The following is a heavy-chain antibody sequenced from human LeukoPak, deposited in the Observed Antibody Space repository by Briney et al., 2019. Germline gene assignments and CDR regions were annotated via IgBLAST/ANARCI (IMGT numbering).Heavy chain of an antibody. CDR3: ARGRGSGSYSSLRKKNYYYYMDV. D-gene: IGHD3-10*01. J-gene: IGHJ6*03. V-gene: IGHV3-7*03. CDR2: IKQDGSEK. CDR1: GFTFSSYW. Sequence: PGGSLRLSCAASGFTFSSYWMSWVRQAPGKGLEWVANIKQDGSEKYYVDSVKGRFTISRDNAKNSLYLQMNSLRAEDTAVYYCARGRGSGSYSSLRKKNYYYYMDVWGKGTTVTISS.